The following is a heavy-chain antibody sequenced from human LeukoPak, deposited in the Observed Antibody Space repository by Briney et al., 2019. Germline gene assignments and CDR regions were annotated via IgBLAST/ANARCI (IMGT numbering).Heavy chain of an antibody. D-gene: IGHD6-13*01. J-gene: IGHJ4*02. V-gene: IGHV3-23*01. CDR2: ITGSGGST. Sequence: PGGSLRLSCAASGFTFSSYAMNWVRQAPGKGLEWVSGITGSGGSTYYADSVKGRFTISRDNSKNTLYLQMNSLRAEDTAVYYCASTFPGIADYWGQGTLVTVSS. CDR3: ASTFPGIADY. CDR1: GFTFSSYA.